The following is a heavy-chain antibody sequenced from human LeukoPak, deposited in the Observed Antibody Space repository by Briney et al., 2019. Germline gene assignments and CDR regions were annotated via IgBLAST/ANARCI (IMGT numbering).Heavy chain of an antibody. Sequence: SETLSLTCAVYGGSFSGYYWSWIRQPPGKGLEWIGEINHSGSTNYNPSLKSRVTISVDTSKNQFSLKLSSVTAADTAVYYCASGVAVAVYFDYWGQGTLVTVSS. CDR2: INHSGST. CDR1: GGSFSGYY. D-gene: IGHD6-19*01. CDR3: ASGVAVAVYFDY. J-gene: IGHJ4*02. V-gene: IGHV4-34*01.